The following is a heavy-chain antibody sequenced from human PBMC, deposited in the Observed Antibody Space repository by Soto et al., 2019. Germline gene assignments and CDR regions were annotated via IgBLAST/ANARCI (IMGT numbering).Heavy chain of an antibody. CDR2: TYYSGST. D-gene: IGHD3-3*01. CDR3: ARFESPSNYDFWSGLPRNWFDP. V-gene: IGHV4-59*01. CDR1: GGSISSYY. J-gene: IGHJ5*02. Sequence: SETLSLTCTVSGGSISSYYWSWIRQPPGKGLEWIGYTYYSGSTNYNPSLKSRDTISVDTSKNQFSLKLSSVTAADTAVYYCARFESPSNYDFWSGLPRNWFDPWGQGTLVTVSS.